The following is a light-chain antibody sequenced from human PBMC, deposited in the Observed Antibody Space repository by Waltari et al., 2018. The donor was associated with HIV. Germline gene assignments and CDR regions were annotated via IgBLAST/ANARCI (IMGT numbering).Light chain of an antibody. CDR2: DNN. CDR1: SPNIGTHY. V-gene: IGLV1-51*01. CDR3: GTWDNTLIAFWM. J-gene: IGLJ3*02. Sequence: QSVLTHPPSVSAAPGQSVTISCFGGSPNIGTHYVSRHQQLPGKPPKLLIYDNNKRPSGIPDRFSASKSGTSATLGITGVQTADEADYYCGTWDNTLIAFWMFGGGTKLTVL.